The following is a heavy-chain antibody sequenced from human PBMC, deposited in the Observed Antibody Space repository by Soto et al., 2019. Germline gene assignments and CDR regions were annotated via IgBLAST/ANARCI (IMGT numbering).Heavy chain of an antibody. CDR2: IYSSGST. V-gene: IGHV4-4*07. CDR1: GGPIRSYY. Sequence: HVQLQESGPGLVKPSETLSLTCTVSGGPIRSYYWRWIRQPAGRGLEWLGRIYSSGSTTYNPSLKSRIIMSLDTSQNLFSLKLSSVTAADTAVYFCVRESSSSIRDFFDYWGQGTLITVSS. CDR3: VRESSSSIRDFFDY. J-gene: IGHJ4*02.